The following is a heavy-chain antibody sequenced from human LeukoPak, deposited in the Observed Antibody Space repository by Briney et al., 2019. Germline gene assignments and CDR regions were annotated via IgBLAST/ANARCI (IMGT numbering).Heavy chain of an antibody. D-gene: IGHD5-24*01. Sequence: ASVKVSCKASGYTFTSYYMHWVRQAPGQGLEWMGIINPSGGSTSNAQKFQGRVTMTRDTSTSTVYMELSSLRSEDTAVYYCARDRRVGGWLQGDFDCWGQGTLVTVSS. CDR3: ARDRRVGGWLQGDFDC. J-gene: IGHJ4*02. V-gene: IGHV1-46*01. CDR2: INPSGGST. CDR1: GYTFTSYY.